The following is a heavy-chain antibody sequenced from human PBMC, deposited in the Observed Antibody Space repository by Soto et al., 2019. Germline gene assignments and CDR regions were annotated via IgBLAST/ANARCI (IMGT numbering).Heavy chain of an antibody. J-gene: IGHJ6*02. CDR1: GFTFSSYA. Sequence: QVQLVESGGGVVQPGRSLRLSCAASGFTFSSYAMHWVRQAPGKGLEWVAVISYDGSNKYYADSVKGRFTISRDNSKNTPYLQMNSLRAEETAVYYCARGRKILRPARMDVWGQGTTVTVSS. CDR3: ARGRKILRPARMDV. V-gene: IGHV3-30-3*01. CDR2: ISYDGSNK. D-gene: IGHD2-8*02.